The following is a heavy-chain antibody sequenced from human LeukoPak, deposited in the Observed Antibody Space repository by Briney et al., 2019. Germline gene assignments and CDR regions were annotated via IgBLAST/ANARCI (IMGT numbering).Heavy chain of an antibody. Sequence: GGSLRLSCAASGFTFSDHYMDWVRQAPGKGLEWVGRIRNKANSYTTEYAASVKGRFTISRDDSKNSLYLQMNSLRAEDTAVYYCAKDRWDGTLDYYYMDVWGKGTTVTVSS. J-gene: IGHJ6*03. V-gene: IGHV3-72*01. D-gene: IGHD1-14*01. CDR1: GFTFSDHY. CDR3: AKDRWDGTLDYYYMDV. CDR2: IRNKANSYTT.